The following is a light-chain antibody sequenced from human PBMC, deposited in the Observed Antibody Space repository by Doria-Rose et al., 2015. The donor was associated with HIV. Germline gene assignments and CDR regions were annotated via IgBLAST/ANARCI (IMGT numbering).Light chain of an antibody. Sequence: QSALIQPASVSGSPGQSITISCTGTSSDVGSYNLVSWYQQYPGKAPKLMIFEVSKRPSGISNRFSGSKSGNTASLTSSGLQAEDEADYYCYSYVGSSTVVFGGGTKLTVL. V-gene: IGLV2-23*02. CDR3: YSYVGSSTVV. CDR1: SSDVGSYNL. CDR2: EVS. J-gene: IGLJ3*02.